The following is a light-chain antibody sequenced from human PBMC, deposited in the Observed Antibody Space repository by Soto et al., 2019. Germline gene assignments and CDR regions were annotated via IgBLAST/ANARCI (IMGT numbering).Light chain of an antibody. J-gene: IGKJ1*01. CDR1: QSISRY. CDR2: GAS. CDR3: EQYGSSPRT. V-gene: IGKV3-20*01. Sequence: IVLTQSPGTLSLSPGEGTTLSCRASQSISRYLAWYQQKPGQGPRLLIYGASSRATGIPDRFSGSGSGTDFTLTISRLEPEDFAVYYCEQYGSSPRTFGQGTKVDI.